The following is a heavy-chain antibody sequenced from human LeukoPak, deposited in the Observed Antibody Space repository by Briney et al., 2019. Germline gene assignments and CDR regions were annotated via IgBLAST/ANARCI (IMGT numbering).Heavy chain of an antibody. Sequence: GASVKVSCKASKYTFTSHHIHWVRQAPGQGLEWMGVINPSGDGTNYPQRFQGRVTLTRDTSTSTVYMELSSLRSEDTAIYYCAKETPNTGWFDPWGQGTLVTVSS. V-gene: IGHV1-46*01. CDR3: AKETPNTGWFDP. J-gene: IGHJ5*02. CDR1: KYTFTSHH. CDR2: INPSGDGT. D-gene: IGHD1-14*01.